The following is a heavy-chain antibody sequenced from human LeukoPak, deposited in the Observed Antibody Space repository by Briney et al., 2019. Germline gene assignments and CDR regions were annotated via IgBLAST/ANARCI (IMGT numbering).Heavy chain of an antibody. CDR2: IYYSGST. Sequence: PSETLSLTCTVSGGSISSSSYYRGWIRQPPGKGLEWIGSIYYSGSTYYNPSLKRRVTISVDTSKNQFSLKLSSVTAADTAVYYCARRRAYYYGSGSSDPWGQGTLVTVSS. D-gene: IGHD3-10*01. J-gene: IGHJ5*02. V-gene: IGHV4-39*01. CDR1: GGSISSSSYY. CDR3: ARRRAYYYGSGSSDP.